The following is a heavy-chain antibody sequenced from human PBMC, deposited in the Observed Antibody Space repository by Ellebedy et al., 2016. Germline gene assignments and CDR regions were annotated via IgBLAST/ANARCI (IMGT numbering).Heavy chain of an antibody. CDR1: GDSISRSTYY. CDR2: SDFSGRT. V-gene: IGHV4-39*07. D-gene: IGHD3-10*01. CDR3: ARSAYYGSGSTFDP. J-gene: IGHJ5*02. Sequence: SETLSLTXTVSGDSISRSTYYWGWIRQPPGKGLEWIGSSDFSGRTSYNPSLKFRVTISVDTSKNQFSLKMSSVTAADTAVYYCARSAYYGSGSTFDPWGQGTLVTVSS.